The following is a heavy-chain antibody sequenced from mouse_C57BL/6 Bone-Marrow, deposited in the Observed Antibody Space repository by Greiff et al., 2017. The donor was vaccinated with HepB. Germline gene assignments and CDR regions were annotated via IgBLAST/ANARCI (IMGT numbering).Heavy chain of an antibody. Sequence: VQLQQSGAELVKPGASVEMSCKASGYTFTTYPIEWMKQNHGKSLEWIGNFHPYNDDTKYNEKFKGKATLTVEKSSSTVYLELSRLTSDDSAVYYCARGHYGSSYWYFDVWGTGTTVTVSS. CDR1: GYTFTTYP. CDR3: ARGHYGSSYWYFDV. V-gene: IGHV1-47*01. D-gene: IGHD1-1*01. CDR2: FHPYNDDT. J-gene: IGHJ1*03.